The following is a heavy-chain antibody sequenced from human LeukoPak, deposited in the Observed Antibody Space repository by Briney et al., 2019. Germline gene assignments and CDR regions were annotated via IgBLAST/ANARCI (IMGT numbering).Heavy chain of an antibody. CDR1: GYTFTGYY. D-gene: IGHD2-2*01. Sequence: ASVKVSSKASGYTFTGYYMHWVRQAPGQGLEWMGWINPNSGGTNYAQKFQGRVTMTRDTSISTAYMELSRLRSDDTAVYYCAIAPYCSSTSCPNWFDHWGQGTLVTVSS. CDR3: AIAPYCSSTSCPNWFDH. J-gene: IGHJ5*02. CDR2: INPNSGGT. V-gene: IGHV1-2*02.